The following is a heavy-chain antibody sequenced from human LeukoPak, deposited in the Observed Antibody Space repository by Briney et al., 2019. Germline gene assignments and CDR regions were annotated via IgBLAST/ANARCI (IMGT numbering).Heavy chain of an antibody. V-gene: IGHV3-7*01. CDR1: GFTFSDSW. CDR3: ARELVVGPAEYFQH. J-gene: IGHJ1*01. CDR2: INKRGSET. Sequence: PGGSLRLSCAGSGFTFSDSWMAWVRQVPGKGLEWVANINKRGSETYYVDSVRGRFTISRDNDKNSLFLQMNSLRVDDTALYYCARELVVGPAEYFQHWGHGTLVTASS. D-gene: IGHD2-8*02.